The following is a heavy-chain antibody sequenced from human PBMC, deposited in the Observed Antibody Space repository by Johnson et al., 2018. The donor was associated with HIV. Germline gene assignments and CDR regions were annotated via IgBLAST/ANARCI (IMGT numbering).Heavy chain of an antibody. Sequence: EVQLVESGGGLVQPGGSLRLSCAASGFTFSSYWMSWVRQAPGKGLEWVANIKQDGSEKYYVDSVKGRFTISRDNAKNSLYLQMNSLRAEDTAVYYCARDLGSSGYDAFDIWGQGTMVTVSS. CDR3: ARDLGSSGYDAFDI. CDR2: IKQDGSEK. J-gene: IGHJ3*02. D-gene: IGHD3-22*01. V-gene: IGHV3-7*01. CDR1: GFTFSSYW.